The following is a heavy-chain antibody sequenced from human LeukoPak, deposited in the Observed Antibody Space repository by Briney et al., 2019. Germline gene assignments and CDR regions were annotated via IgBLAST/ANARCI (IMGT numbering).Heavy chain of an antibody. CDR1: GGSISSYY. V-gene: IGHV4-59*01. D-gene: IGHD2-15*01. J-gene: IGHJ4*02. CDR3: ARGNEGGSHPFDY. CDR2: IYNSGST. Sequence: SETLSRTCSVSGGSISSYYWSWIRQPPGKGLEWIGNIYNSGSTNYNPSLKSRVTILGDTSKNQLSLKMSSVTAADTAVYYCARGNEGGSHPFDYWGQGTLVTVSS.